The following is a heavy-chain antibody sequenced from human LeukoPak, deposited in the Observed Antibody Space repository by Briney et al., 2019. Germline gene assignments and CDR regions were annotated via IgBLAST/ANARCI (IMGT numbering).Heavy chain of an antibody. CDR1: GFTFSTYS. CDR2: ISSSSSYI. CDR3: ARDLGGAVAGTSSDY. J-gene: IGHJ4*02. Sequence: GGSLRLSCAASGFTFSTYSMNWVRQAPGKGLEWVSSISSSSSYIYYADSVKGRFTISRDNAKNSLYLQMNSLRAEDTAVYYCARDLGGAVAGTSSDYWGQGTLVTVSS. V-gene: IGHV3-21*01. D-gene: IGHD6-19*01.